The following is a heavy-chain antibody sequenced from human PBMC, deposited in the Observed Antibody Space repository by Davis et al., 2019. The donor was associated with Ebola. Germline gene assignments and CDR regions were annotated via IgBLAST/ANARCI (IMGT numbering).Heavy chain of an antibody. Sequence: SETLSLTCTVSGGSISSGGYYWSWIRQHPGKGLEWIGYIYYSGSTNYNPSLKSRVTISVDTSKNQFSLKLSSVTAADTAVYYCARDLRLYYYGMDVWGQGTTVTVSS. CDR3: ARDLRLYYYGMDV. CDR2: IYYSGST. CDR1: GGSISSGGYY. D-gene: IGHD4-11*01. V-gene: IGHV4-61*08. J-gene: IGHJ6*02.